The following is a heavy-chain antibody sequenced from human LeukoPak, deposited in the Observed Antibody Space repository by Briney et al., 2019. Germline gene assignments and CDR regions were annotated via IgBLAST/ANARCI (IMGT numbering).Heavy chain of an antibody. J-gene: IGHJ4*02. CDR2: MNPNSGNT. CDR3: ARRDCSGGTCRTRIFDY. Sequence: ASVKVSCKASGYTFTSYDINWVRQATGQGLEWKGWMNPNSGNTGYAQKFQGRVTITRNTSISTAYMELSSLISEDTAVYYCARRDCSGGTCRTRIFDYWGQGTLVTVSS. CDR1: GYTFTSYD. D-gene: IGHD2-15*01. V-gene: IGHV1-8*03.